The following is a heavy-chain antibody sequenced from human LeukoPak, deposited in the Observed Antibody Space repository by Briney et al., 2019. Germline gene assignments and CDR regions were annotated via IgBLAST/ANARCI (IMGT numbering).Heavy chain of an antibody. D-gene: IGHD2-2*01. CDR2: IYSGGST. V-gene: IGHV3-53*01. J-gene: IGHJ4*02. CDR1: GFTVSTYY. CDR3: ARGLGYCTSTTCLLPFDY. Sequence: GGSLRLSCAASGFTVSTYYVTWVRQAPGKGLECVSVIYSGGSTYYADSVKGRFTVSRDNSKNTLYLQMNSLRAEDTAMYYCARGLGYCTSTTCLLPFDYWGQGTLVTVSS.